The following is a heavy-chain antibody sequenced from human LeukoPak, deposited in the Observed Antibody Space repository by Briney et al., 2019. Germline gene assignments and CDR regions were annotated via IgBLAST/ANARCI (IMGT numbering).Heavy chain of an antibody. CDR1: GGSFSGYY. D-gene: IGHD6-13*01. J-gene: IGHJ4*02. Sequence: SETLSLTCAVYGGSFSGYYWSWIRQPPGKGLEWIGEINHSGSTNYNPSLKSRVTISVDTSKNQFSLKLSSVTAADTAVYHCARGSWAAAAHFDYWGQGTLVTVSS. CDR2: INHSGST. CDR3: ARGSWAAAAHFDY. V-gene: IGHV4-34*01.